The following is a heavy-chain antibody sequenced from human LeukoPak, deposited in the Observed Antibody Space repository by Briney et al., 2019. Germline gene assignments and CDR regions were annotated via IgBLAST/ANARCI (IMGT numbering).Heavy chain of an antibody. Sequence: KPSETLSLTCTVSGGSISSGDYYWSWIRQPPGKGLEWIVYIYYSGSTYYNPSLKSRVTISVDTSKNQFSLKLSSVTAADTAVYYCARYSRGAAGVDYWGQGTLVTVSS. CDR3: ARYSRGAAGVDY. J-gene: IGHJ4*02. V-gene: IGHV4-30-4*01. CDR1: GGSISSGDYY. D-gene: IGHD6-13*01. CDR2: IYYSGST.